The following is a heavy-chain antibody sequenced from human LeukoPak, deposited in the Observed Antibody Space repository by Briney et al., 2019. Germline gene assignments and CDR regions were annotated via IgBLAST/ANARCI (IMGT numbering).Heavy chain of an antibody. V-gene: IGHV4-4*07. CDR3: ARVKYEWELLEARFDY. CDR2: IHISGST. D-gene: IGHD3-10*01. J-gene: IGHJ4*02. CDR1: GGSISTHY. Sequence: SETLSLTCTVSGGSISTHYWSWIRQSAGKGLEWIGRIHISGSTNYNPSLKSRVSMSVDTSKNQFSLNLSPVTAADTAVYYCARVKYEWELLEARFDYWGQGTLVTVSS.